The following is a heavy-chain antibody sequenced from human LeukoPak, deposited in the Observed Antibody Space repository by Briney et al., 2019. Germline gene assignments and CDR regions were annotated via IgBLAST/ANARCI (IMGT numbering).Heavy chain of an antibody. CDR3: ARTHIYCSGASCPET. Sequence: QPGGSLRLSCAASGFTFSSYAMHWVRQAPGKGLEWVAVISYDGSNKYYADSVKGRFTISRDNSKNTLYLQMNSLRAEDTAVYYCARTHIYCSGASCPETWGQGTLVTVSS. CDR1: GFTFSSYA. D-gene: IGHD2-15*01. J-gene: IGHJ5*02. V-gene: IGHV3-30*04. CDR2: ISYDGSNK.